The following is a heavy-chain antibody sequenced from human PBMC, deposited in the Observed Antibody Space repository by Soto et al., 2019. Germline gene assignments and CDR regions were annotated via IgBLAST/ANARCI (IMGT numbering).Heavy chain of an antibody. D-gene: IGHD3-3*01. CDR3: ARSGYDFWSGFSDI. Sequence: SETLSLTCTVSGGSISSSSYYWGWIRQPPGKGLEWIGSIYYSGSTYYNPSLKSRVTISVDTSKNQFSLKLSSVTAADTAVYYCARSGYDFWSGFSDIWGQGTMVTVSS. CDR2: IYYSGST. V-gene: IGHV4-39*01. J-gene: IGHJ3*02. CDR1: GGSISSSSYY.